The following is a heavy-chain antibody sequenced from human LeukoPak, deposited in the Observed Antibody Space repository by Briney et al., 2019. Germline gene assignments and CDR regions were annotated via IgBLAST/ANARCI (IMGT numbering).Heavy chain of an antibody. CDR1: GGSISIYY. D-gene: IGHD3-10*01. V-gene: IGHV4-4*07. CDR3: ARELYYGSGSPTFDI. Sequence: SETLSLTCTVSGGSISIYYWSCIRQPAGKGVEWIGRIYTSGSTNYNPSLKSRVTMSVDTSKNQFSLKLSSVTAADTAVYYCARELYYGSGSPTFDIWGQGTMVTVSS. CDR2: IYTSGST. J-gene: IGHJ3*02.